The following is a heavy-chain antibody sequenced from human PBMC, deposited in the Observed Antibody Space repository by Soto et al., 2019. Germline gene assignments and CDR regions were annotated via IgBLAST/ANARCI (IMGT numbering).Heavy chain of an antibody. CDR1: GFTFSSYA. CDR2: ISGSGGST. D-gene: IGHD4-17*01. V-gene: IGHV3-23*01. Sequence: LRLSCAASGFTFSSYAMSWVRQAPGKGLEWVSAISGSGGSTYYADSVKGRFTISRDNSKNTLYLQMNSLRAEDTAVYYCAKSRGGDYYYYYYGMDVWGQGTTVTVSS. CDR3: AKSRGGDYYYYYYGMDV. J-gene: IGHJ6*02.